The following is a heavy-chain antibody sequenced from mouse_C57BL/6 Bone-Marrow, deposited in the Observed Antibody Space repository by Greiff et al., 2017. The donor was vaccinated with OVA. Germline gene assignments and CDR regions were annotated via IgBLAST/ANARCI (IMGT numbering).Heavy chain of an antibody. V-gene: IGHV14-4*01. Sequence: VQLQQSGAELVRPGASVKLSCTASGFNITDDYMHWVKQRPEQGLEWIGWIDPENGDTEYASKFQGKATITADTSSNTAYLQLSSLTSEDTAVYYCTSCGNFDYWGQGTTLTVSS. CDR3: TSCGNFDY. J-gene: IGHJ2*01. CDR1: GFNITDDY. D-gene: IGHD1-1*02. CDR2: IDPENGDT.